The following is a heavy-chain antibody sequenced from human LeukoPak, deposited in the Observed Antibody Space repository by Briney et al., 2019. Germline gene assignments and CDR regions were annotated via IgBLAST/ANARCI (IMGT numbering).Heavy chain of an antibody. J-gene: IGHJ6*02. D-gene: IGHD4-17*01. V-gene: IGHV4-34*01. Sequence: PGGSLRLSCAASGFTFSSYSMNWVRQPPGKGLEWIGEINHSGSTNYNQSLKSRVTISVDTSKNQFSLKLSSVTAADTAVYYCARGLQRRYPATVTTVYYYGMDVWGQGTTVTVSS. CDR3: ARGLQRRYPATVTTVYYYGMDV. CDR1: GFTFSSYS. CDR2: INHSGST.